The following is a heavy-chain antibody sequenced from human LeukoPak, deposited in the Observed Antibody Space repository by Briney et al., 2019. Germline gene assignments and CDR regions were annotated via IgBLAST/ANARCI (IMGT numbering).Heavy chain of an antibody. Sequence: SETLSLTCTVSGGSISNYYWSWIRQPLGKGLEWIGYIYYSGSTKYNPSLKSRVTISVDTSKNQFSLRLSSVTAADTAVYYCARDWGVSARPGYMDVWGKGTTVTVSS. D-gene: IGHD6-6*01. V-gene: IGHV4-59*01. CDR3: ARDWGVSARPGYMDV. CDR1: GGSISNYY. J-gene: IGHJ6*03. CDR2: IYYSGST.